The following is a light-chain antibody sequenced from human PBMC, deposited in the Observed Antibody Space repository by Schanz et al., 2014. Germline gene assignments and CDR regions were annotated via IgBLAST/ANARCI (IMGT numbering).Light chain of an antibody. J-gene: IGLJ3*02. CDR1: SSNIGAGYD. V-gene: IGLV1-40*01. CDR2: GNS. Sequence: QSVLTQPPSVSGAPGQRVSISCAGSSSNIGAGYDVHWFQQHPGTAPKLLIYGNSDRPSGVPDRFSGSKSGTSASLAISGLQSEDETDYYCAAWDDSLDGWAFGGGTKLTVL. CDR3: AAWDDSLDGWA.